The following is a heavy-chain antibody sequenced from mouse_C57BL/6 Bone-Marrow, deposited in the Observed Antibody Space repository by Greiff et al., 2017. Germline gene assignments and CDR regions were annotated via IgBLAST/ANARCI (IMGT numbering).Heavy chain of an antibody. CDR3: AGAPYDYDGGLAY. CDR1: GFPITSGYY. D-gene: IGHD2-4*01. CDR2: ITHSGET. J-gene: IGHJ3*01. Sequence: QVQLKESGPGLVKPSQSLFLTCSITGFPITSGYYWIWIRQSPGKPLEWMGYITHSGETFYNPSLQSPISITRETSKNQFFLQLNSVTTEDTAMYYCAGAPYDYDGGLAYWGQGTLVTVSA. V-gene: IGHV12-3*01.